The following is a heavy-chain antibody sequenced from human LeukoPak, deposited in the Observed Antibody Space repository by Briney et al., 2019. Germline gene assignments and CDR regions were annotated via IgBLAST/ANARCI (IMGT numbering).Heavy chain of an antibody. J-gene: IGHJ6*03. Sequence: PGGSLRLSCAASGFTFSSYGMSWVRQAPGKGLEWVSAISGSGGSTYYADSVKGRFTISRDNSKNTLYLQMNSLRAEDTAVYYCAKGGQQLVAVYYYYYYMDVWGKGTTVTVSS. CDR3: AKGGQQLVAVYYYYYYMDV. V-gene: IGHV3-23*01. CDR2: ISGSGGST. CDR1: GFTFSSYG. D-gene: IGHD6-13*01.